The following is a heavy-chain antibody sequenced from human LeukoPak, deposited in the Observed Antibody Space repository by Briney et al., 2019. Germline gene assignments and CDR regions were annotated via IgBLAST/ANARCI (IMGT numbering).Heavy chain of an antibody. D-gene: IGHD3-10*01. CDR1: GFTFSSYA. Sequence: GRSLRLSCAASGFTFSSYAMHWVRQAPGKGLEWVAVISYDGSNKYYADSVKGRFTISRDNSKNTLYLQMNSLRAEDTAVYSCARGIYYGSGSYYTASFDYWGQGTLVTVSS. CDR3: ARGIYYGSGSYYTASFDY. V-gene: IGHV3-30-3*01. J-gene: IGHJ4*02. CDR2: ISYDGSNK.